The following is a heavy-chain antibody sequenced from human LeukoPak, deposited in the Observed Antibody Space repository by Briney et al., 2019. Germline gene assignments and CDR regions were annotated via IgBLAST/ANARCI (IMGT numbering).Heavy chain of an antibody. Sequence: PGGSLRLSCAASGFTFSDYYMSWIRQAPGKGLEWVSYISSSGSTIYYADSVKGRFTISRDNARNSLYLQMNSLRAEDTAVYYCARWISGSSSYFDYWGQGTLVTVSS. CDR3: ARWISGSSSYFDY. J-gene: IGHJ4*02. D-gene: IGHD1-26*01. CDR1: GFTFSDYY. CDR2: ISSSGSTI. V-gene: IGHV3-11*04.